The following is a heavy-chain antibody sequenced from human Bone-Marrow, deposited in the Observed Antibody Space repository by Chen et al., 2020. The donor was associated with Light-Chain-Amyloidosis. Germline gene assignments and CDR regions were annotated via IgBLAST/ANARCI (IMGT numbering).Heavy chain of an antibody. CDR3: GGYNGGAVLNI. V-gene: IGHV3-7*01. Sequence: EVQLVESGGGLVQAGGSLRLSCAASGFTFSRYWMSWVRQAPGKGLEWWTNIKEDGMEKCYVDSGKGQFTIPGKNAKNSVYLKMNGRKDEDTAFYYGGGYNGGAVLNIWGQGTMVTVFS. D-gene: IGHD2-8*01. CDR1: GFTFSRYW. J-gene: IGHJ3*02. CDR2: IKEDGMEK.